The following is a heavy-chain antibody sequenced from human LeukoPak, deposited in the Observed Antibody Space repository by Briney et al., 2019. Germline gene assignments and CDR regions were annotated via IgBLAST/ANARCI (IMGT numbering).Heavy chain of an antibody. J-gene: IGHJ4*02. CDR3: AKDDGGFWSGYGY. D-gene: IGHD3-3*01. CDR1: GFTFSSYS. CDR2: ISSSSSYI. V-gene: IGHV3-21*04. Sequence: PGGSLRLSCAASGFTFSSYSMNWVRQAPGKGLEWVSSISSSSSYIYYADSVKGRFTISRDNAKNSLYLQMNSPSAEDTAVYYCAKDDGGFWSGYGYWGQGTLVTVSS.